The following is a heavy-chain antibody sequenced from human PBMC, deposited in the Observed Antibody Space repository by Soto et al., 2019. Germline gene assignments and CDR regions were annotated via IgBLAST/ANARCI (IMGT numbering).Heavy chain of an antibody. D-gene: IGHD6-19*01. Sequence: QGQLVQSGAEVKKPGASVTVSCKASGYTFTSYLMHWVRQAPGQRLEWMGWINAGNGNTKYSQKFQGRVTITRDTSASTAYMELSSLRSDDTAVYYWTSLLFSSGWYVFDYWGQGALVTVSS. J-gene: IGHJ4*02. CDR1: GYTFTSYL. CDR3: TSLLFSSGWYVFDY. CDR2: INAGNGNT. V-gene: IGHV1-3*01.